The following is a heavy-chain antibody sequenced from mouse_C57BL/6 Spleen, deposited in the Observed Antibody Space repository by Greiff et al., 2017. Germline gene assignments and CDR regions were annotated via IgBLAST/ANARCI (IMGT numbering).Heavy chain of an antibody. V-gene: IGHV5-6*01. J-gene: IGHJ1*03. CDR1: GFTFSSYG. CDR2: ISSGGSYT. Sequence: EVKLMESGGDLVKPGGSLKLSCAASGFTFSSYGMSWVRQTPDKRLEWVATISSGGSYTYYPDSVKGRFTISRDNAKNTLYLQMSSLKSEDTAMYYCARHHWYFDVWGTGTTVTVSS. CDR3: ARHHWYFDV.